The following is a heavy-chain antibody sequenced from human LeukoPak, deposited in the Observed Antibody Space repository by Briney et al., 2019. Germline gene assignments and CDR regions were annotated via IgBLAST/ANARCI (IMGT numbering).Heavy chain of an antibody. J-gene: IGHJ6*02. CDR1: GFTLSSYG. CDR2: IPYDGSNK. D-gene: IGHD2-15*01. CDR3: AKGVVAATNAAYYGMDV. Sequence: GGSLRLSCAASGFTLSSYGMHWVRQAPGKGLEWVAVIPYDGSNKYYADSVKGRFTISRDNSKNTLYLQMNSLRPEDTAVYYCAKGVVAATNAAYYGMDVWGQGTTVTVSS. V-gene: IGHV3-30*18.